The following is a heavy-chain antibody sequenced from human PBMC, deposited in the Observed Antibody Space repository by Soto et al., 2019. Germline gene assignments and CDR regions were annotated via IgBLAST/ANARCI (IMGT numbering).Heavy chain of an antibody. CDR2: TYYRSKWYN. CDR3: AREASYGDYVFLSRYYYYMDV. V-gene: IGHV6-1*01. J-gene: IGHJ6*03. D-gene: IGHD4-17*01. Sequence: QVQLQQSGPGLVKPSQTLSLTCAISGDSVSSNSAAWNWIRQSPSRGLEWLGRTYYRSKWYNDYAGSVKSRINLNPGTSKKQFSLQLNSVTPEDTAVYYCAREASYGDYVFLSRYYYYMDVWGKGTTVTVSS. CDR1: GDSVSSNSAA.